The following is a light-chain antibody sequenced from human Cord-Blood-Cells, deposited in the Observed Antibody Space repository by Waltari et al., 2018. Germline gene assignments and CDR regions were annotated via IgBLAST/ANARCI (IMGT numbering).Light chain of an antibody. CDR1: SSDVGSYNL. J-gene: IGLJ3*02. Sequence: QSALTQPASVSVSPGQSITISCTGTSSDVGSYNLVSWYQQHPGKAPKLRIYEGSKRPSGVSNRFSGSKSGNTASLTISGLQAEDEADYYCCSYAGSSIWVFGGGTKLTVL. CDR3: CSYAGSSIWV. CDR2: EGS. V-gene: IGLV2-23*01.